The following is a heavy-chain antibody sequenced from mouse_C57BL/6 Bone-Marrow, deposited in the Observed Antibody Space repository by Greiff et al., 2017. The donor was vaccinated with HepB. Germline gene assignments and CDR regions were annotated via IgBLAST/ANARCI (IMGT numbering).Heavy chain of an antibody. V-gene: IGHV1-69*01. CDR2: IDPSDSYT. CDR1: GYTFTSYW. CDR3: AREGYGDWFAY. J-gene: IGHJ3*01. Sequence: VQLQQPGAELVMPGASVKLSCKASGYTFTSYWMHWVKQRPGQGLEWIGEIDPSDSYTNYNQKFKGKSTLTVDKSSSTAYMQLSSLTSEDSAVYYCAREGYGDWFAYRGQGTLVTVSA. D-gene: IGHD2-2*01.